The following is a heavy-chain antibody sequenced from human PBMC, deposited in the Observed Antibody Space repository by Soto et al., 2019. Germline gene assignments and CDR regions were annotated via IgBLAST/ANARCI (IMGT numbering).Heavy chain of an antibody. V-gene: IGHV1-69*13. CDR2: IIPIFGKA. J-gene: IGHJ4*02. CDR3: ARPVEMAKIHRSYLFY. Sequence: ASVKVSFKASGGTFSRYAINGLRQSPVQGLEWMGGIIPIFGKANYAQKFQGRVTITADESTSTAYMELSSLRSEDTAVYYCARPVEMAKIHRSYLFYWGQGTLVTVSS. D-gene: IGHD5-12*01. CDR1: GGTFSRYA.